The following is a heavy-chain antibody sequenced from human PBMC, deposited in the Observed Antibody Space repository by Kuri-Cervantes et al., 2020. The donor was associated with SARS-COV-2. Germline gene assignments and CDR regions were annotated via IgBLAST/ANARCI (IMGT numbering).Heavy chain of an antibody. J-gene: IGHJ4*02. D-gene: IGHD3-22*01. Sequence: ESLKISCTVSGGSISSYYWSWIRQPAGKGLEWIGRIYTSGSTDYNPSLKSRVTISADTSKNQFSLKLNSVTAADTAVYYCARLTMIVANYYFDYWGQGTLVTVSS. CDR3: ARLTMIVANYYFDY. V-gene: IGHV4-4*07. CDR1: GGSISSYY. CDR2: IYTSGST.